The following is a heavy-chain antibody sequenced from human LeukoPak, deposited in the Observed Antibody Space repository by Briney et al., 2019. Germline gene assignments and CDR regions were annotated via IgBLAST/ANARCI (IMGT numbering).Heavy chain of an antibody. D-gene: IGHD6-19*01. CDR1: GFTVHSNY. Sequence: GSLRLSCAASGFTVHSNYMSWVRQAPGKGLEWIGSIYYSGSTYYNPSLKSRVTISVDTSKNQFSLKLSSVTAADTAVYYCARNGGSSGWYVFGYWGQGTLVTVSS. CDR3: ARNGGSSGWYVFGY. CDR2: IYYSGST. V-gene: IGHV4-59*02. J-gene: IGHJ4*02.